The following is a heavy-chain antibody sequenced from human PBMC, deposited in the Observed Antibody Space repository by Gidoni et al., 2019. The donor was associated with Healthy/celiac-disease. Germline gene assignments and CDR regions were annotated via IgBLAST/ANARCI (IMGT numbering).Heavy chain of an antibody. CDR1: GGSISSGGYS. Sequence: QLQLQESGSGLVKPSQTLSLTCAVSGGSISSGGYSWSWIRQPPGKGLEWIGYIYHSGSTDYNPSLKSRVTISVDRSKNQFSLKLSSVTAADTAVYYCARAVVVPAAMGNNWFDPWGQGTLVTVSS. CDR2: IYHSGST. V-gene: IGHV4-30-2*01. D-gene: IGHD2-2*01. J-gene: IGHJ5*02. CDR3: ARAVVVPAAMGNNWFDP.